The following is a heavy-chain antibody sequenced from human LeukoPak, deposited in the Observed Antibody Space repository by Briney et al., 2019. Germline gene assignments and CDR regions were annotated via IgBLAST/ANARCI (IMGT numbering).Heavy chain of an antibody. CDR1: GFTFRIYG. CDR2: IAYDGSNK. Sequence: GRSLRLSCVASGFTFRIYGMHWVRQAPGKGLERVAVIAYDGSNKYYADSVKGRFTISRDNSKNTLFLQMNSLRPEDSAVYYCAKGLGDYYFDYWGQGTLVTVSS. D-gene: IGHD4-17*01. J-gene: IGHJ4*02. CDR3: AKGLGDYYFDY. V-gene: IGHV3-30*18.